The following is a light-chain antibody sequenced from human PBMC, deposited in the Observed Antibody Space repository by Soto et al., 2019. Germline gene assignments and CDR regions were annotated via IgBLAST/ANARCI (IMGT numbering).Light chain of an antibody. CDR2: EGS. V-gene: IGLV2-23*01. CDR3: CSFAAGNTYA. J-gene: IGLJ1*01. CDR1: SSDVGSQNL. Sequence: QSALTQPASVSGSPGQSITISCTRSSSDVGSQNLVSWYQQHPRKAPKLIIYEGSRRPSGASNPVSGSQSGNTASLTVSGLQAEDEADYYCCSFAAGNTYAFGSGTKVTVL.